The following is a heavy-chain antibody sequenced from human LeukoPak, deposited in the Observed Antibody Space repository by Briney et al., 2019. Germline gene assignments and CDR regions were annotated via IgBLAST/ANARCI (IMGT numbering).Heavy chain of an antibody. CDR3: ARGVFWSGYYVGHFDY. D-gene: IGHD3-3*01. Sequence: SETLSLTCAVYGGSFSGYYWSWIRQPPGKGLEWIGEINHSESTNYNPSLKSRVTISVDTSKNQFSLKLSSVTVADTAVHYCARGVFWSGYYVGHFDYWGQGTLVTVSS. V-gene: IGHV4-34*01. CDR2: INHSEST. CDR1: GGSFSGYY. J-gene: IGHJ4*02.